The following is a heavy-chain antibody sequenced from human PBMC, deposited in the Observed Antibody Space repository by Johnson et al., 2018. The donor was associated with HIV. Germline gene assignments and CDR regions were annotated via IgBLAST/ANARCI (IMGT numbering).Heavy chain of an antibody. Sequence: VQLVESGGDLVQPGGSLRLSCAASGFTFNNYWMSWVRQAPGRGLEWVANIKQDGSEKFYVDSVKGRFTISRDNAENSLYLQLNSLRAEDTAVYYCAKDLANWGVGDAFDIWGQGTMVTVSS. CDR2: IKQDGSEK. CDR1: GFTFNNYW. V-gene: IGHV3-7*01. CDR3: AKDLANWGVGDAFDI. J-gene: IGHJ3*02. D-gene: IGHD7-27*01.